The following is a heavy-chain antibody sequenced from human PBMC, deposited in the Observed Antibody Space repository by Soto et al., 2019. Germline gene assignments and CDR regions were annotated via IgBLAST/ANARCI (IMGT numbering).Heavy chain of an antibody. CDR2: INPNNGAT. J-gene: IGHJ6*02. CDR3: ARDGPGMAAAGPAGYYGMDI. D-gene: IGHD6-13*01. V-gene: IGHV1-46*01. CDR1: GDTFTTNY. Sequence: ASVKVSCKASGDTFTTNYLHWVRQAPGQGLEWMGRINPNNGATLYAQEFQGRLILTTDTSTSTVYMDLNSVKSEDSAVYYCARDGPGMAAAGPAGYYGMDIWGQGTTVTVSS.